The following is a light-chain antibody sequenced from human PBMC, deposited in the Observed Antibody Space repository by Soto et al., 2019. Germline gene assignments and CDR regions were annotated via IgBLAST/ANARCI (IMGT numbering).Light chain of an antibody. CDR2: DAS. Sequence: DIQMTQSPSTLYASVGDRVTIICRASQSISTWLAWYQLKPGKAPKLLIYDASTLEGGVPSRFSGIGSGTEFTLTISGLQPDDFATYYCQHSWTFGQGTKVDIK. CDR3: QHSWT. CDR1: QSISTW. V-gene: IGKV1-5*02. J-gene: IGKJ1*01.